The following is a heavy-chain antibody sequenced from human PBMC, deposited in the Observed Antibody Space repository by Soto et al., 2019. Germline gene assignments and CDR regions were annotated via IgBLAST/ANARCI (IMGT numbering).Heavy chain of an antibody. V-gene: IGHV4-59*01. J-gene: IGHJ4*02. Sequence: SETLSLTCTVSGGSTSSYYWSWIRQPPGKGLEWIGYIYYSGSTNYNPSLKSRVTISVDTSKNQFSLKLSSVTAADTAVYYCARAKWYVFDYWGQGTLVTVS. CDR3: ARAKWYVFDY. CDR2: IYYSGST. CDR1: GGSTSSYY. D-gene: IGHD2-15*01.